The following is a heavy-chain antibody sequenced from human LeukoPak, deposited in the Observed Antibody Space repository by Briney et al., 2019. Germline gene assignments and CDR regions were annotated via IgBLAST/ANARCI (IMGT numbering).Heavy chain of an antibody. Sequence: PGGSLRLSCAASGFTFSNYGMHWVRQAPGKGLEWVAFIRYDGSNEYYADSMKGRFTISRDNSKNTLYLQMNSLRAEDTAVYYCAKDSPYNHGYNYYYMDVWGKGTTVTVSS. J-gene: IGHJ6*03. CDR2: IRYDGSNE. V-gene: IGHV3-30*02. CDR3: AKDSPYNHGYNYYYMDV. D-gene: IGHD5-18*01. CDR1: GFTFSNYG.